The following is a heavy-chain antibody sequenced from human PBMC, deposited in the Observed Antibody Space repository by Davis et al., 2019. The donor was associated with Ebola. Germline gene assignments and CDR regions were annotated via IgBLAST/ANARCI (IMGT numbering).Heavy chain of an antibody. D-gene: IGHD3-3*01. CDR3: ARTKLQGTIFGVVALDV. Sequence: MPGGSLRLSCAASGFTFSSYSMNWVRQSPGKGPEWIGSIFYSGSTYYNPSLKSRVTISVDTSKNQFSLKLCSVTAADTAVYYCARTKLQGTIFGVVALDVWGKGTTVTVSS. V-gene: IGHV4-39*07. CDR1: GFTFSSYS. J-gene: IGHJ6*04. CDR2: IFYSGST.